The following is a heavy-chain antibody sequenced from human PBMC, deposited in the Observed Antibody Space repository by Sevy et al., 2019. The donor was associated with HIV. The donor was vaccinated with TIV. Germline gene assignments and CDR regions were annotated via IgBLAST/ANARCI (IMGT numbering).Heavy chain of an antibody. V-gene: IGHV4-59*01. CDR2: VYYTGKT. CDR1: GVSITRSY. D-gene: IGHD6-6*01. Sequence: SETLSLTCNVSGVSITRSYWNWIRQTPGKGREWIAFVYYTGKTNYNPSLKSRVTVSLDTSKSQFSLKLSSVTAADTAVYYCARGGAGRQFDYYYYMDVWGEGTTVTVSS. CDR3: ARGGAGRQFDYYYYMDV. J-gene: IGHJ6*03.